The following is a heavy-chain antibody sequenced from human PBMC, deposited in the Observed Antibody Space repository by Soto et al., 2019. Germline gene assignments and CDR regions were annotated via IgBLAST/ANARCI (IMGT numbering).Heavy chain of an antibody. CDR1: GFTFSDYY. J-gene: IGHJ5*02. V-gene: IGHV3-11*01. Sequence: GGSLRLSYAASGFTFSDYYMSWIRQAPGKGLEWVSYISSSGSTIYYADSVKGRFTISRDKAKNSLYLQMNSLRAEDTAVYYCARASTSGYSSSWYVWFDPWGQGTLVTVSS. CDR3: ARASTSGYSSSWYVWFDP. CDR2: ISSSGSTI. D-gene: IGHD6-13*01.